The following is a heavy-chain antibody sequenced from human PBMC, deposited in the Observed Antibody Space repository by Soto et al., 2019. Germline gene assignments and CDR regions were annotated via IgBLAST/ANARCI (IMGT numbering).Heavy chain of an antibody. D-gene: IGHD6-13*01. V-gene: IGHV3-9*01. CDR2: ISWNSGSI. CDR3: AKDMGPRTAAAVYTGTFAY. J-gene: IGHJ4*02. Sequence: GGSLRLSCAASGFTFDDYAMHWVRQAPGKGLEWVSGISWNSGSIGYADSVKGRFTISRDNAKNSLYLQMNSLRAEDTALYYCAKDMGPRTAAAVYTGTFAYGGQGTLVTAS. CDR1: GFTFDDYA.